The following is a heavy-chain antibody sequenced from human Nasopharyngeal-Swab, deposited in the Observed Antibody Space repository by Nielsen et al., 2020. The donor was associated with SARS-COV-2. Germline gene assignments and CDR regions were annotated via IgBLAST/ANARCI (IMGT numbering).Heavy chain of an antibody. J-gene: IGHJ6*02. V-gene: IGHV3-33*01. D-gene: IGHD2-21*01. CDR3: VRDLRAGSLWRDLTRYYYYGMDV. Sequence: GESLKISCAASGFTFSSYGMHWVRQAPGKGLEWVAVIWYAGSNKHYADSVKGRFTISRDNSKNTLYLQMNSLRAEDTAVYYCVRDLRAGSLWRDLTRYYYYGMDVWGQGTTVTVSS. CDR1: GFTFSSYG. CDR2: IWYAGSNK.